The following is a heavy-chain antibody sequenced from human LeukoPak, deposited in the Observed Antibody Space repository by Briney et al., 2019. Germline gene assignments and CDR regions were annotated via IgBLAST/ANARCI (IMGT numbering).Heavy chain of an antibody. CDR2: ISGSGGST. CDR3: AKAVTTRPKGYMDV. J-gene: IGHJ6*03. V-gene: IGHV3-23*01. D-gene: IGHD4-17*01. Sequence: GGSLRLSCAASGFTFSSYAMSWVRQAPGKGLEWVSAISGSGGSTYYADSVKGRFTISRDNSKNTLYLQMNSLRAEDAAVYYCAKAVTTRPKGYMDVWGKGTTVTVSS. CDR1: GFTFSSYA.